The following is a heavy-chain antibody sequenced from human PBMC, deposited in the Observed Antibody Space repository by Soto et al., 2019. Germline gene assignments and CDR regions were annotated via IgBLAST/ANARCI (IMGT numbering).Heavy chain of an antibody. CDR3: AKGVNIVVVPAAYYYYYYMDV. J-gene: IGHJ6*03. D-gene: IGHD2-2*01. Sequence: SGGSLRLSCAASGFTFSSYAMSWVRQAPGKGLEWVSAISGSGGSTYYADSVKGRFTISRDNSKNTLYLQMNSLRAEDTAVYYCAKGVNIVVVPAAYYYYYYMDVWGKGTTVTVSS. CDR1: GFTFSSYA. V-gene: IGHV3-23*01. CDR2: ISGSGGST.